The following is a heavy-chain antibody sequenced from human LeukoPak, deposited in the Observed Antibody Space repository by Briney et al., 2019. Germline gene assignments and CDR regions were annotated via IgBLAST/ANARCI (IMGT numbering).Heavy chain of an antibody. D-gene: IGHD4-11*01. Sequence: GGSLKLSCTASGFTFSGSAIHCVRQASGKRLEWVGRIRGKADTAYAASVKGRFTISRDDSKSTAYLQMNSLKSEDTAVYYCSRLRGEGSLTTYSYHGMDVWGQGTTVTVSS. CDR1: GFTFSGSA. CDR3: SRLRGEGSLTTYSYHGMDV. J-gene: IGHJ6*02. CDR2: IRGKADT. V-gene: IGHV3-73*01.